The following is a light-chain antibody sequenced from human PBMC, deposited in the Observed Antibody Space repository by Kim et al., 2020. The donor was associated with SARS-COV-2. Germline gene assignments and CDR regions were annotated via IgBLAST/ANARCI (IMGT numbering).Light chain of an antibody. Sequence: GQSIQISCTGTSSDVGAYHDVYWYLQHPGKAPKSMIFGVNKRPSGVSNHFSGARAGGTTSLTISGLQGEDEADYYCSSHTRSRTFVFGSGTKVT. V-gene: IGLV2-14*01. J-gene: IGLJ1*01. CDR1: SSDVGAYHD. CDR2: GVN. CDR3: SSHTRSRTFV.